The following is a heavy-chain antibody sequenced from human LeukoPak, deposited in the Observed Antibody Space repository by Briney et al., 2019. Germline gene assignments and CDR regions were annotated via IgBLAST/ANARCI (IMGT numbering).Heavy chain of an antibody. Sequence: ASVKVSCKASGYTFTGYYIHWVRQAPGQGLEWMGWMNPNSGNTGYAQKFQGRVTMTRNTSISTAYMELSSLRSEDTAVYYCARAAVREGVAGHPGHMDVWGKGTTVTVSS. CDR2: MNPNSGNT. J-gene: IGHJ6*03. CDR3: ARAAVREGVAGHPGHMDV. V-gene: IGHV1-8*02. CDR1: GYTFTGYY. D-gene: IGHD6-19*01.